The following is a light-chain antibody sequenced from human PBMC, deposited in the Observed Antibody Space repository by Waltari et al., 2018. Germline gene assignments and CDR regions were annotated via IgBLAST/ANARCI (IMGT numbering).Light chain of an antibody. V-gene: IGKV3-20*01. CDR3: QQYGSSPYT. J-gene: IGKJ2*01. CDR2: DAS. Sequence: EIVLTQSPGTLSLSPGERATLSCRASQSVSSSYLAWSQQKPGQAPRLLIYDASSRATGIPDRFSGSGSETDFTRTISRLEPEDFAVYYCQQYGSSPYTFGQGTKLEIK. CDR1: QSVSSSY.